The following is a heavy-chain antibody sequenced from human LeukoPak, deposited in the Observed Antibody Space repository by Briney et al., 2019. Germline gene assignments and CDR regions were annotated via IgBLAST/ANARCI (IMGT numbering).Heavy chain of an antibody. J-gene: IGHJ6*02. CDR3: ARHGLGIYYYYGMDV. Sequence: GASLKISCKGSGYSFTSYWIGWVRQMPGKGLEWMGIIYPGDSDTRYSPSFQGQVTISADNSISTAYLQWSSLKASDTAMYYCARHGLGIYYYYGMDVWGQGTTVTVSS. V-gene: IGHV5-51*01. D-gene: IGHD6-19*01. CDR1: GYSFTSYW. CDR2: IYPGDSDT.